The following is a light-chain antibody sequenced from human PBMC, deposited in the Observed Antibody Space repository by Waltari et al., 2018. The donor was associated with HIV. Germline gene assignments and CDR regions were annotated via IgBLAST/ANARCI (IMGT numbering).Light chain of an antibody. CDR1: SSAVGGSNY. Sequence: QSALTQPASVSGSPGQSITISCTGTSSAVGGSNYVSWYQQHPGKATKLMIYEVSNRPSGVSNRFSGSKSSNTASLTISGLQAEDEADYYCSSYTSSSTRVFGGGTKLTVL. V-gene: IGLV2-14*01. J-gene: IGLJ3*02. CDR2: EVS. CDR3: SSYTSSSTRV.